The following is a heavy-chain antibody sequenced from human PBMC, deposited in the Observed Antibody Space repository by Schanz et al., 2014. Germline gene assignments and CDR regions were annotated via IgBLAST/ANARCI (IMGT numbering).Heavy chain of an antibody. J-gene: IGHJ3*02. CDR2: INAGTGNT. CDR3: ARGGGPEDVFDI. Sequence: QVQLVQSGAEVKKPGASVKVSCKTSGYTFSSYGITWVRQAPGQGLEWMGWINAGTGNTEYSQKFQGRVTITADRSTSTAYMELSSLRSEDTAVYYCARGGGPEDVFDIWGQGTILTVSS. CDR1: GYTFSSYG. D-gene: IGHD5-12*01. V-gene: IGHV1-18*01.